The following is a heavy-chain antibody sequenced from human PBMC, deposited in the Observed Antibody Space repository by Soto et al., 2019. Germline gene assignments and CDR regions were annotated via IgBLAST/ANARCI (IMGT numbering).Heavy chain of an antibody. D-gene: IGHD3-3*01. J-gene: IGHJ3*02. CDR3: ARDSPYDFWSGYTNAFAI. CDR2: IYYSGST. CDR1: GGSISSRGYY. Sequence: PSETLSLTCTVSGGSISSRGYYWSWIRQHPGKGLEWIGYIYYSGSTYYNPSLKSRVTISVDTSENQFSLKLSSVTAADTAVYYCARDSPYDFWSGYTNAFAIWGQGTMVTVSS. V-gene: IGHV4-31*03.